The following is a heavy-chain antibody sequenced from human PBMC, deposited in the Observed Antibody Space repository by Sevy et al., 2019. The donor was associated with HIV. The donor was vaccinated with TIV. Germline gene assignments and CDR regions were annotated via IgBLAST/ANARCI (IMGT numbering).Heavy chain of an antibody. Sequence: GGSLRLSCGASGFIFNRHGMHWVRQAPGKGLEWVAVISNDGSDKQYADSVKGRFTISRDNSRDTLYLQMNNLRVEDTAVYYCANSWERYAGSSWLYYHYVMGVWGQGTTVTVSS. CDR1: GFIFNRHG. CDR3: ANSWERYAGSSWLYYHYVMGV. J-gene: IGHJ6*02. V-gene: IGHV3-30*18. CDR2: ISNDGSDK. D-gene: IGHD6-13*01.